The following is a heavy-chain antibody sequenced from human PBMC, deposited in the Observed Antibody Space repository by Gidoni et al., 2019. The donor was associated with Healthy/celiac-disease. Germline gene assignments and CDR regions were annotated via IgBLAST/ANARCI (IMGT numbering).Heavy chain of an antibody. D-gene: IGHD4-17*01. V-gene: IGHV3-30*18. CDR1: GFPFSSYC. Sequence: QVQLVYSGGGVAPPGWSLRLSCAASGFPFSSYCMHWVRQAPGKGLEWVAVISYEGSNKYYADSVKGRFTISRDNSKNTLYLQMNSLRAEDTAVYYCAKDQRLRWYSFDYWGQGTLVTVSS. J-gene: IGHJ4*02. CDR3: AKDQRLRWYSFDY. CDR2: ISYEGSNK.